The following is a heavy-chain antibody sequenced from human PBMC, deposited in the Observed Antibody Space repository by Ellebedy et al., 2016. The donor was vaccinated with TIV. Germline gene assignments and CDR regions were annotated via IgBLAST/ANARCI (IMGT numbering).Heavy chain of an antibody. Sequence: GESLKISCAASGFTFSSYNMNWARQTPGKGLEWVSYITSGGDIFYADSVRGRFTISRDNAKNSLYLQMNSLRAEDTAVYYCARDQSLVIRAFDLWGQGTMVTVSS. CDR3: ARDQSLVIRAFDL. CDR2: ITSGGDI. D-gene: IGHD6-6*01. J-gene: IGHJ3*01. V-gene: IGHV3-48*01. CDR1: GFTFSSYN.